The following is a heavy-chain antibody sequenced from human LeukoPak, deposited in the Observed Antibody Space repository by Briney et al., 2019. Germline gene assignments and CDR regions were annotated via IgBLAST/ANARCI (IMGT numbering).Heavy chain of an antibody. Sequence: PPGRSLRLSCAASGFTFDDYAMHWVRQAPGKGLEWVSGISWNSGSIGYADSVKGRFTISRDNAKNSLYLQMNSLRAEDMALYYCARHLSGITGYTYGRGIDYWGQGTLVTVSS. CDR1: GFTFDDYA. D-gene: IGHD5-18*01. J-gene: IGHJ4*02. CDR2: ISWNSGSI. CDR3: ARHLSGITGYTYGRGIDY. V-gene: IGHV3-9*03.